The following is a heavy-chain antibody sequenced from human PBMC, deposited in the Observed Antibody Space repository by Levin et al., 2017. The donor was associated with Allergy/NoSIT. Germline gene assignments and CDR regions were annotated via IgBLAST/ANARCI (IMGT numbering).Heavy chain of an antibody. V-gene: IGHV3-74*01. CDR1: GFIFNSYW. CDR2: INIDGTIT. Sequence: AGGSLRLSCTASGFIFNSYWMHWVRQVPGKGLVWVSHINIDGTITNYADSVRGRFTISRDNAKNTLFLQMNSLRAEDTAVYYCTREMDLLTANFLGREYNWFDPWGQGTLVTVSS. D-gene: IGHD3-9*01. J-gene: IGHJ5*02. CDR3: TREMDLLTANFLGREYNWFDP.